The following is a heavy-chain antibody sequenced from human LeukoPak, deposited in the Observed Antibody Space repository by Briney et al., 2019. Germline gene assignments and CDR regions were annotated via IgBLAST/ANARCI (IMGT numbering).Heavy chain of an antibody. Sequence: GGSLRLSCAASGFTFSSYAMSWVRQAPGKGLEWVANIKQDGSEKYYVDSVKGRFTISRDNAKNSLYLQMNSLRAEGTALYYCAKDNGSWFGELLRSDGMDVWGQGTTVTVSS. D-gene: IGHD3-10*01. CDR2: IKQDGSEK. V-gene: IGHV3-7*03. CDR3: AKDNGSWFGELLRSDGMDV. J-gene: IGHJ6*02. CDR1: GFTFSSYA.